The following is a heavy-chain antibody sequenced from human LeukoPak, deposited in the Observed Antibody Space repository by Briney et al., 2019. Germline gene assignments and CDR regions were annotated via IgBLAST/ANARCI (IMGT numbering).Heavy chain of an antibody. CDR1: GGSLSSYY. V-gene: IGHV4-4*07. CDR3: ARDGSIAAAGHDY. CDR2: IYTSGST. J-gene: IGHJ4*02. Sequence: SETLSLTCTVSGGSLSSYYWSWVRQPAGKGLEWIGRIYTSGSTNYNPSLKSRVTMSVDTSKNQFSLKLTSVTAADTAVYYCARDGSIAAAGHDYWGQGTLVTVSS. D-gene: IGHD6-13*01.